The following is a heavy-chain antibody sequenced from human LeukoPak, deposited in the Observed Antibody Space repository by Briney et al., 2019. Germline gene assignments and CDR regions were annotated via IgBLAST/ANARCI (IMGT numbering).Heavy chain of an antibody. V-gene: IGHV4-39*01. J-gene: IGHJ6*03. CDR1: GGAISSSNYY. Sequence: SETLSLTCTVSGGAISSSNYYWGWIRQPPGKGLEWIGSIYYSGDTYYNPSLKSRVTISVDTSKNQFSLKLSSVTAADTAVYYCARPTVERYYYMDVWGKGTTVTVSS. CDR2: IYYSGDT. D-gene: IGHD5-24*01. CDR3: ARPTVERYYYMDV.